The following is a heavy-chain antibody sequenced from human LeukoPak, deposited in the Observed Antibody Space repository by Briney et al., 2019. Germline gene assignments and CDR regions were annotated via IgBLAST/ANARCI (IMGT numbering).Heavy chain of an antibody. J-gene: IGHJ4*02. CDR2: IYYSGST. D-gene: IGHD3-10*01. CDR1: GGSISSGDYY. V-gene: IGHV4-30-4*01. Sequence: SQTLSLTCTVSGGSISSGDYYWSWIRQPPRKGLEWIGYIYYSGSTYYNPSLKSRVTISADTSKNQFSLKLSSVTAADTAVYYCARVVWFGELAYYFDYWGQGTLVTVSS. CDR3: ARVVWFGELAYYFDY.